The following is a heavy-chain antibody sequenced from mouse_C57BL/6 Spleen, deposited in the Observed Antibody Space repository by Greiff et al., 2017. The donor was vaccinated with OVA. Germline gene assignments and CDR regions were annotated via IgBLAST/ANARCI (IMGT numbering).Heavy chain of an antibody. CDR1: GYTFTDYN. CDR2: INPNYGTT. J-gene: IGHJ2*01. D-gene: IGHD6-1*01. Sequence: VQLQESGPELVRPGASVKLSCKASGYTFTDYNMNWVKQSTGQSLEWIGVINPNYGTTSYNQKFKGKATLTVDKSSSTAYMQLHSLTSEDSAVYYCARAAGGSFDAWGQGTTLPLSS. CDR3: ARAAGGSFDA. V-gene: IGHV1-39*01.